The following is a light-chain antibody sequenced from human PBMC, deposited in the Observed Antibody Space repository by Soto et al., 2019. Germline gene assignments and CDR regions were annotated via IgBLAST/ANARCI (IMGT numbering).Light chain of an antibody. V-gene: IGLV2-8*01. CDR2: EVD. CDR3: VSFTSSTTYV. J-gene: IGLJ1*01. CDR1: SSDVGGYNY. Sequence: QSALTQPPSASGSPGQSVTISCTGTSSDVGGYNYVSWYQHHPGKAPKLIIYEVDERPSGVPDRFSGSKSGNTASLTVSGLQAEDEADYYCVSFTSSTTYVFGSGTKLTVL.